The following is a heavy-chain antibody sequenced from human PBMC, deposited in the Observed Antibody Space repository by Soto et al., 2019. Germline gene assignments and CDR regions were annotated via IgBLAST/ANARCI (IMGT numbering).Heavy chain of an antibody. Sequence: EASVKVSCKASGGTFSSYAISWVLQAPGQGLEWMGGIIPIFGTANYAQKFQGRVTITADESTSTAYMELSSLRSEDTAVYYCSREWGGGQWPLDYWGQGTQVTVSS. CDR3: SREWGGGQWPLDY. D-gene: IGHD3-16*01. CDR1: GGTFSSYA. CDR2: IIPIFGTA. V-gene: IGHV1-69*13. J-gene: IGHJ4*02.